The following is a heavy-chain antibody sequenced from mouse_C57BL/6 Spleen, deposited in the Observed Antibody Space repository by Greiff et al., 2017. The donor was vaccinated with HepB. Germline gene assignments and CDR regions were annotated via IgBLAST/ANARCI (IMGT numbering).Heavy chain of an antibody. D-gene: IGHD1-1*01. CDR3: TSLYYYGSRDFDY. Sequence: VQLQQSGAELVRPGASVTLSCKASGYTFTDYEMHWVKQTPVHGLEWIGAIDPETGGTAYNQKFKGKAILTADKSSSTAYMELRSLTSEDSAVYYCTSLYYYGSRDFDYWGQGTTLTVSS. CDR2: IDPETGGT. CDR1: GYTFTDYE. V-gene: IGHV1-15*01. J-gene: IGHJ2*01.